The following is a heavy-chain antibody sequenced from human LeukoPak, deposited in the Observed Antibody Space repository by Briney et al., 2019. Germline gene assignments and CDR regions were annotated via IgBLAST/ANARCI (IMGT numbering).Heavy chain of an antibody. CDR1: GFTFSSYW. CDR2: INSDGSST. V-gene: IGHV3-74*01. CDR3: ARVVYFDSSGYRHFDY. D-gene: IGHD3-22*01. J-gene: IGHJ4*02. Sequence: GGSLRLSCAASGFTFSSYWMHWVRQAPGKGLVWVSRINSDGSSTSYADSVKGRFTISRDNAKNRLYLQMNSLRAEDTAVYYCARVVYFDSSGYRHFDYWGQGTLVTVSS.